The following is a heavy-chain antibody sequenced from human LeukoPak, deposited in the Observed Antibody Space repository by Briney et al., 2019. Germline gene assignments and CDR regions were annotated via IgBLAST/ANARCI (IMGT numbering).Heavy chain of an antibody. CDR2: INPNSGGT. CDR1: GYTFTGYY. J-gene: IGHJ5*02. CDR3: ARQLITYNWFDP. V-gene: IGHV1-2*06. D-gene: IGHD3-10*01. Sequence: GASVKVSCKASGYTFTGYYMHWVRQAPGQGLEWMGRINPNSGGTNYAQKFQGRVTITRDTSISTAYMELSRLRSDDTAVYYCARQLITYNWFDPWGQGTLVTVSS.